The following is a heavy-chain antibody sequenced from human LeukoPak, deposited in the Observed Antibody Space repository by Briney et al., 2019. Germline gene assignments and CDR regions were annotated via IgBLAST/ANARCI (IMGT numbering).Heavy chain of an antibody. V-gene: IGHV4-39*07. D-gene: IGHD6-19*01. J-gene: IGHJ4*02. CDR3: ARVRAVAGSGLVDY. CDR2: VYYSGST. Sequence: SETLSLTCTVSGGSISSSSYYWGWIRQPPGKGLEWIGSVYYSGSTYYNPSLKSRVTISVDTSTNQFSLRLSSVTAADTAVYCCARVRAVAGSGLVDYWGQGTLVTVSS. CDR1: GGSISSSSYY.